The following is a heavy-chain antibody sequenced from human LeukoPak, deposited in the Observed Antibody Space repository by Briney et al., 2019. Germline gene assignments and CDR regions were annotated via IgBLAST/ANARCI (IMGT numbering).Heavy chain of an antibody. V-gene: IGHV3-23*01. CDR1: GFTFSSYA. D-gene: IGHD4-17*01. Sequence: PGGSLRLSCSASGFTFSSYAMSWVRQAPGKGLEWVASISTSGSSTYYADSVKGRFTISRDNSKSTLYLEMSSLRAEDTALYYCAKEAYDYGDPRDLVWGRGTLLTVSS. CDR2: ISTSGSST. J-gene: IGHJ4*02. CDR3: AKEAYDYGDPRDLV.